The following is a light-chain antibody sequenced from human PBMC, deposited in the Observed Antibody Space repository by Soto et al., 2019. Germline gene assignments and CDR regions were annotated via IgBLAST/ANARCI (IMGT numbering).Light chain of an antibody. Sequence: QSALTQPASVSGSPGQSITISCTGTSSDVGAYNYVSWYKQHPGKAPQLIIYEVSNRPSGVANRFSGSKSGNTAALTISGLQAADEADYYCSSYTTRPTLVAFGGGTKLTVL. J-gene: IGLJ2*01. CDR2: EVS. CDR1: SSDVGAYNY. CDR3: SSYTTRPTLVA. V-gene: IGLV2-14*01.